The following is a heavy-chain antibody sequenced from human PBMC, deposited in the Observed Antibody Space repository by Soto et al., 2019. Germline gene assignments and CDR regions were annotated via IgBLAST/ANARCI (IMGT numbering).Heavy chain of an antibody. D-gene: IGHD3-16*01. J-gene: IGHJ4*02. CDR1: GGSISSGGYS. CDR3: ARDRVRGGGEYDFDY. CDR2: TYHSGST. V-gene: IGHV4-30-2*01. Sequence: SETLSLTCAVSGGSISSGGYSWSWIRQPPGKGLEWIGYTYHSGSTYYNPSLKSRVTISVDRSKNQFSLKLSSVTAADTAVYYCARDRVRGGGEYDFDYWGQGTLVTAPQ.